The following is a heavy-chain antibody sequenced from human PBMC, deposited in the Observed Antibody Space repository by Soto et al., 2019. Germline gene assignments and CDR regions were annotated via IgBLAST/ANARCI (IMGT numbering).Heavy chain of an antibody. D-gene: IGHD1-26*01. CDR3: ASSYSGTYRFDY. CDR1: GSSISSYY. J-gene: IGHJ4*02. V-gene: IGHV4-59*01. CDR2: IYYSGST. Sequence: SETLSLTCTVAGSSISSYYWSWIRQPPGKGLEWIGYIYYSGSTNYNPSLKSRVTISVDTSKNQFSLKLSSVTAADTAVYYCASSYSGTYRFDYWGQGTLVTVS.